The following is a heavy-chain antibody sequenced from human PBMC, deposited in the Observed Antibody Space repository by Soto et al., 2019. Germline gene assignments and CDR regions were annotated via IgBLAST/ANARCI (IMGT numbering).Heavy chain of an antibody. CDR3: AMLGGWSGGSSGMDV. J-gene: IGHJ6*02. Sequence: EVQLVESGGGLVQPGGSLRLSCAASGLIFIDYHMAWVRQAPGKGLEWVGRIRRKANSYTTEYAASVKGRFTISRDDSKNSLYLQMNSLKSEDTAVYYCAMLGGWSGGSSGMDVWGQGTTVTVSS. V-gene: IGHV3-72*01. CDR1: GLIFIDYH. D-gene: IGHD6-19*01. CDR2: IRRKANSYTT.